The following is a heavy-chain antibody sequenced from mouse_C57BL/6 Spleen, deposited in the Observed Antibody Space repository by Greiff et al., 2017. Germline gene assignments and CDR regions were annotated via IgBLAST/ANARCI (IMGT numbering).Heavy chain of an antibody. V-gene: IGHV1-80*01. Sequence: VQLQESGAELVKPGASVKISCKASGYAFSSYWLNWVKQRPGKGLEWIGQIYPGDGDTNYNGKFKGKATRTADKSSSTAYMQLSSLTSEDSAVYFCARTYYDYDGSWFAYWGQGTLVTVSA. CDR1: GYAFSSYW. D-gene: IGHD2-4*01. CDR2: IYPGDGDT. J-gene: IGHJ3*01. CDR3: ARTYYDYDGSWFAY.